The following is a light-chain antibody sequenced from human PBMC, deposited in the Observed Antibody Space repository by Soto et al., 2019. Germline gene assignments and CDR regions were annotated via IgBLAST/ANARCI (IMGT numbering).Light chain of an antibody. V-gene: IGKV1-39*01. CDR3: QQSYTTPRT. J-gene: IGKJ1*01. Sequence: DIQMTQSPSSLSASVGDRVTITCRPSQSISSYFNWYQQKPGKAPKLLIYGASSLQSGVPSRFSGSGSGTDFTLTISSLQPEDFATYFCQQSYTTPRTFGQGTKVEVK. CDR2: GAS. CDR1: QSISSY.